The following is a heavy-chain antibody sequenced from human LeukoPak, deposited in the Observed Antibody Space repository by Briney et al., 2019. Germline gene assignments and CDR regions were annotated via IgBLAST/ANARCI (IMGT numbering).Heavy chain of an antibody. CDR2: ISSSSSYI. D-gene: IGHD2-21*01. J-gene: IGHJ4*02. CDR3: ARSLLQANDY. Sequence: GGSLRLSCAASGFTFTSYSMNWVRQAPGKGLEWVSSISSSSSYIYYADSVKGRFTISRDNAKNSLYLQMNSLRAEDTAVYYCARSLLQANDYWGQGTLVTVSS. V-gene: IGHV3-21*04. CDR1: GFTFTSYS.